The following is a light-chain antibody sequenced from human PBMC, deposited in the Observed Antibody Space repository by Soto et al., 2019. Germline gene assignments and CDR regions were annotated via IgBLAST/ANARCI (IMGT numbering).Light chain of an antibody. CDR2: DAS. J-gene: IGKJ2*01. CDR3: QQRSNWPT. Sequence: EIVLTQSPATLSLSPGERATLSCRASQSVSSYLAWYQQKPGQAPRLLIYDASNRATGIPARFSGSGSGTDFTLTISSLEPEYFAVYYCQQRSNWPTFGQGTKVDIK. V-gene: IGKV3-11*01. CDR1: QSVSSY.